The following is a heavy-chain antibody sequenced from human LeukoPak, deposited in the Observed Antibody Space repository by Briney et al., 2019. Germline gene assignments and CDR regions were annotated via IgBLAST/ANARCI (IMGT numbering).Heavy chain of an antibody. CDR1: GFNFSNYD. V-gene: IGHV3-13*01. D-gene: IGHD5-18*01. CDR3: SRLQDTAIVN. Sequence: GGSLRLSCAASGFNFSNYDMHWVRQAPGKGLEWVSGIAPAGDTYYPGSVKGRFTISRDDSKNTAYLQMNSLKTEDTAVYYCSRLQDTAIVNWGPGTLVTVSS. CDR2: IAPAGDT. J-gene: IGHJ4*02.